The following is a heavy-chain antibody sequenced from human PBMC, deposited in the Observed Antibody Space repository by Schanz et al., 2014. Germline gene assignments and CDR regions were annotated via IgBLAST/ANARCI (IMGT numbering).Heavy chain of an antibody. CDR2: IFFRGST. CDR1: GGSISSGGYS. Sequence: QVQLQESGPGLVKPSQTLSLTCAVSGGSISSGGYSWSWIRQPPGKGLEWIGYIFFRGSTYYNPYLKSGVTISIDTSKNQFPRRLTSVTAADTAVYYCYGMDVWGQGTTVTVSS. J-gene: IGHJ6*02. V-gene: IGHV4-30-4*07. CDR3: YGMDV.